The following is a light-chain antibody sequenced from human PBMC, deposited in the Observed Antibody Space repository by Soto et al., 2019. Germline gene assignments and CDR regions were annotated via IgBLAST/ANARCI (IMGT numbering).Light chain of an antibody. CDR2: AAS. CDR1: QGISKW. CDR3: RQANSLFPLN. Sequence: DIQMTQSPSSVSASVGDRVTITCRASQGISKWLAWYQQKPGEARKIMMYAASNLRSGVPSRFSGSGSGTDFTLTISRLQAEDFATYYGRQANSLFPLNFGGGTKVEIK. J-gene: IGKJ4*01. V-gene: IGKV1-12*01.